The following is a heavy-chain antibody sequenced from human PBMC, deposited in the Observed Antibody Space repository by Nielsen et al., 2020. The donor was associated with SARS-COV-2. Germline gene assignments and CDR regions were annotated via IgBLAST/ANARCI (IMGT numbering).Heavy chain of an antibody. CDR2: IYYSGST. D-gene: IGHD6-13*01. V-gene: IGHV4-59*08. Sequence: SETLSLTCTVSGGSISSYYWSWIRQPPGKGLEWIGYIYYSGSTNYNPSLKSRVTISVDTSKNQFSLKLSSVTAADTAVYYCARHSRKSCSSWYGCWFDPWGQGTLVTVSS. J-gene: IGHJ5*02. CDR3: ARHSRKSCSSWYGCWFDP. CDR1: GGSISSYY.